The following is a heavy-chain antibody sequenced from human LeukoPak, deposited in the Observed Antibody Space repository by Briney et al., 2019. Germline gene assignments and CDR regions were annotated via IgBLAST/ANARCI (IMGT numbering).Heavy chain of an antibody. Sequence: PGGSLRLSCTPSEFVLRSFDMHWVRQAPGKGLEWVTSIRYDGSDKSYADSVKGRFTVSRNNSQNTLYLQMSSLKTEDTAVYYCAKDRGDYFDTTSHSFDSWGQGTLVTVSS. CDR2: IRYDGSDK. D-gene: IGHD3-10*01. CDR3: AKDRGDYFDTTSHSFDS. J-gene: IGHJ4*02. CDR1: EFVLRSFD. V-gene: IGHV3-30*02.